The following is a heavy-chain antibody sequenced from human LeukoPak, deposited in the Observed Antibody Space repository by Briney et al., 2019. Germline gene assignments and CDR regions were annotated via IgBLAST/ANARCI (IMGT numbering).Heavy chain of an antibody. J-gene: IGHJ4*02. V-gene: IGHV3-23*01. CDR1: GFTFSSYA. CDR3: AKVSGVTMVRGTDY. D-gene: IGHD3-10*01. Sequence: GGSLRLSCAASGFTFSSYAMIWVRQAPGKGLEWVSSISGSSGSTYYADSVKGRFTISRDNSKNTLYLQIKSLRAEDTAVYYCAKVSGVTMVRGTDYWGQGTLVTVSS. CDR2: ISGSSGST.